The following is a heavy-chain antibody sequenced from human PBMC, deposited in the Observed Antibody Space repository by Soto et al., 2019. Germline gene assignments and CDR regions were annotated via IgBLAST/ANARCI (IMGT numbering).Heavy chain of an antibody. V-gene: IGHV4-39*01. CDR3: ARHVKKGSSTLRGADY. D-gene: IGHD3-10*01. J-gene: IGHJ4*02. CDR2: IYYSGST. CDR1: GGSISSSSVY. Sequence: QLRLQESGPGLVKPSETLSLTCTVSGGSISSSSVYWGWIRQPPGKGLEWIGTIYYSGSTYYNPSLQSRVTISVDTSKSQFSLKLSSVTAADTAVYFCARHVKKGSSTLRGADYWGLGTLVTVSS.